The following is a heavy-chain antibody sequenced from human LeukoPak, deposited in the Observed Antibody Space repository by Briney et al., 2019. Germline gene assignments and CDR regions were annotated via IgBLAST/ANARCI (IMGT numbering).Heavy chain of an antibody. CDR3: ATYRQMLLPFES. CDR1: GFTFSSFA. CDR2: IFQGGGEI. D-gene: IGHD5-18*01. V-gene: IGHV3-23*01. J-gene: IGHJ4*02. Sequence: AGGSLRLSCAASGFTFSSFAMIWVRRPPGKGLEWVSSIFQGGGEIHYADSVRGRFTISRHNSKSTLCLQMNSLRAEDTAIYYCATYRQMLLPFESWGQGTLVTVSS.